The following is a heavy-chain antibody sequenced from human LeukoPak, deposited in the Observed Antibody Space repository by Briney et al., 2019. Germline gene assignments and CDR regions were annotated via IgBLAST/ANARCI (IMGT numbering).Heavy chain of an antibody. V-gene: IGHV4-59*12. Sequence: PSETLSLTCTVSGGSISSYYWSWIRQPPGKGLEWIGYIYYSGSTNYNPSLKSRVTISVDTSKNQFSLKLSSVTAADTAVYYCARWNYYDSSGYYRTPHFDYWGQGTLVTVSS. CDR2: IYYSGST. CDR1: GGSISSYY. CDR3: ARWNYYDSSGYYRTPHFDY. J-gene: IGHJ4*02. D-gene: IGHD3-22*01.